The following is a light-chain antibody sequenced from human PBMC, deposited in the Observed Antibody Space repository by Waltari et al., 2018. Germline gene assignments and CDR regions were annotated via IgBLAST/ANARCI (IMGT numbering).Light chain of an antibody. CDR1: QSISSW. J-gene: IGKJ2*01. CDR3: QQHDNPPFT. Sequence: DIQMTQSPSTLSASVGDRVTITCRASQSISSWLAWYQQKPGKGPKLLIYDASGLESGVPSRFSGRGSGTEFTLTSSSLQPDDFATYYCQQHDNPPFTFGQGTKLEIK. V-gene: IGKV1-5*01. CDR2: DAS.